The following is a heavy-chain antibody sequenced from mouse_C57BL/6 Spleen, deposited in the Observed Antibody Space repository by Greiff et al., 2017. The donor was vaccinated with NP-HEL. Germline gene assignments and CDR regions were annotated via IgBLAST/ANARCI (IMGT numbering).Heavy chain of an antibody. CDR3: ARPRIGTTGYFDY. D-gene: IGHD1-1*01. Sequence: VQLQQSGPELVKPGASVKISCKASGYAFSSSWMNWVKQRPGKGLEWIGRIYPGDGDTNYNGKFKGKATLTADKSSSTAYMQLSSLTSEDSAVYVCARPRIGTTGYFDYWGQGTTLTVSS. V-gene: IGHV1-82*01. J-gene: IGHJ2*01. CDR2: IYPGDGDT. CDR1: GYAFSSSW.